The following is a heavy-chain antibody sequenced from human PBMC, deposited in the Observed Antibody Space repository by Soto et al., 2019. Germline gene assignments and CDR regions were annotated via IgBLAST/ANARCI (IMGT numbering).Heavy chain of an antibody. V-gene: IGHV1-18*01. CDR3: ARGRYGDY. Sequence: QVHLVQSGAEVKNPGASVKVSCKGSGYDFTTYGITWVRQAPGQGLEWMAWISAHNGNTNYAPNLQGRVTVTRDTATSTAYRELRSLRSDATAVYYCARGRYGDYWGQGALVTVSS. CDR1: GYDFTTYG. J-gene: IGHJ4*02. D-gene: IGHD1-1*01. CDR2: ISAHNGNT.